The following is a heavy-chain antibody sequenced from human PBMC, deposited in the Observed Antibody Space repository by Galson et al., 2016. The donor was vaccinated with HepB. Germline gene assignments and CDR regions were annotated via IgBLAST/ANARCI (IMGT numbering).Heavy chain of an antibody. CDR3: AQGKASMSVGATTFQN. CDR2: ISWNSGSI. J-gene: IGHJ1*01. D-gene: IGHD1-26*01. V-gene: IGHV3-9*01. Sequence: SLRLSCAASGFIFKDYAMHWVRQAPGKGLEWVSSISWNSGSIGYAASVKGRFTISRDNTKNSLYLQMNSLRAEDTAFYYCAQGKASMSVGATTFQNWGQGTLVTVSS. CDR1: GFIFKDYA.